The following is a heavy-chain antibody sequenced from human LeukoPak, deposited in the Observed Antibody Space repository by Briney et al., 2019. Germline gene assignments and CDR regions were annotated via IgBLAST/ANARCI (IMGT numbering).Heavy chain of an antibody. CDR3: AKRYDSSGYYLGH. J-gene: IGHJ4*02. CDR2: ISGSGGST. Sequence: GRSLRLSCAASGFTFSSYAMSWGRHAPGQGLEWVSAISGSGGSTSYADSVKGRFTISRDNSKNTLYLQMNSLRAEDTAVYYCAKRYDSSGYYLGHWGQGTLVTVSS. CDR1: GFTFSSYA. V-gene: IGHV3-23*01. D-gene: IGHD3-22*01.